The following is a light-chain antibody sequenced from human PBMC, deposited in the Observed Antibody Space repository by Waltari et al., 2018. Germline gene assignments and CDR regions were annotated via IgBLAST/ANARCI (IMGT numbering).Light chain of an antibody. J-gene: IGLJ3*02. CDR2: RNN. V-gene: IGLV1-47*03. CDR1: RSNIGNNY. Sequence: QPVLTQPPSASGTPGQRVTISCSGRRSNIGNNYVSWYQPLPGTAPKLLIYRNNQRPSGVPDRFSGSKSGTSASLAISGLWSEDEADYYCAVWDDSLSGRVFGGGTKVTVL. CDR3: AVWDDSLSGRV.